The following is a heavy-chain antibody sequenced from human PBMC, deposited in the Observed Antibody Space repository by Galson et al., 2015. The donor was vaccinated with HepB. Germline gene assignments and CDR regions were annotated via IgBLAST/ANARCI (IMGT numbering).Heavy chain of an antibody. V-gene: IGHV1-18*01. D-gene: IGHD1-7*01. CDR2: VSGYDGSA. Sequence: SVKVSCKASGYDFDKYGLSWVRQAPGHGLEWMGWVSGYDGSANYSPQFQGRVTMTTQTSTGPAYLEMRSLRSDDTAVYYCARDSRLELQLNNYYSYGMDVWGQGTAVIVS. CDR3: ARDSRLELQLNNYYSYGMDV. J-gene: IGHJ6*02. CDR1: GYDFDKYG.